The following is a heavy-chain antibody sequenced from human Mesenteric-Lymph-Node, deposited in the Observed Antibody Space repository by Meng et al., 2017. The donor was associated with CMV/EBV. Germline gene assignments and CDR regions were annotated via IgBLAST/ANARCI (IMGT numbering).Heavy chain of an antibody. CDR1: SVRRGSYY. CDR3: ARELHYYGSGSYHFDY. Sequence: SVRRGSYYWRWIRQPPGKGLEWIGYIYYSGSTNYNPSLKSRVTISVDTSKNQFSLKLSSVTAADTAVYYCARELHYYGSGSYHFDYWGQGTLVTVSS. V-gene: IGHV4-61*01. J-gene: IGHJ4*02. CDR2: IYYSGST. D-gene: IGHD3-10*01.